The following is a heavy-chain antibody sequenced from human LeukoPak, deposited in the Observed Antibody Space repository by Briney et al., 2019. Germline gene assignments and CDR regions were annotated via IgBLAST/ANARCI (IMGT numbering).Heavy chain of an antibody. Sequence: GGSLRLSCAASGFTFSSYSMNWVRQAPGKGLEWVSSISSSSSYIYYADSVKGRFTISRDNAKNSLYLQMNSLRAEDTAVYYCARDALLWFGEGWFDPWGQGTLVTVSS. CDR2: ISSSSSYI. CDR1: GFTFSSYS. CDR3: ARDALLWFGEGWFDP. D-gene: IGHD3-10*01. V-gene: IGHV3-21*01. J-gene: IGHJ5*02.